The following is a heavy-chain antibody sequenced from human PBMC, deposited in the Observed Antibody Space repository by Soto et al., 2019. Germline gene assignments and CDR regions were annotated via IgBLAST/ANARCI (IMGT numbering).Heavy chain of an antibody. Sequence: EVQLLESGGGFIQPGGSLRLSCAASGFTFTAYAMSWVRQAPGKGLEWVSAISARGDSTYYRDSVKGRFTISRDNSNNTPYLQMNRLRAVDTAVYYCAKESSVLWFGEFTFWGQGTLVTVSS. CDR3: AKESSVLWFGEFTF. V-gene: IGHV3-23*01. CDR2: ISARGDST. CDR1: GFTFTAYA. D-gene: IGHD3-10*01. J-gene: IGHJ4*02.